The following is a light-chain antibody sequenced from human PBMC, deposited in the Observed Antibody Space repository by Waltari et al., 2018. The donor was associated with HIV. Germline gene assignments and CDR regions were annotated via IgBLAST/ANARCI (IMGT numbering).Light chain of an antibody. CDR1: KSLLHSNGYNY. CDR3: MQALQTPT. V-gene: IGKV2-28*01. Sequence: DILMTQYLPSLPVTPVEPASITCMSSKSLLHSNGYNYLVWYLQKPGQSPQVLIYLGSNRASGVPDRFSGSGSGTDFTLKISRVEAEDVGVYYCMQALQTPTFGQGTKLEIK. J-gene: IGKJ2*01. CDR2: LGS.